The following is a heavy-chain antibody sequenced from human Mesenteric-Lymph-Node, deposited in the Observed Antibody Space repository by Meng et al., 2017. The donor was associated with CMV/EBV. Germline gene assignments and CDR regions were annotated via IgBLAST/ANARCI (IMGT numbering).Heavy chain of an antibody. CDR1: FTGYY. CDR2: INPNSGGT. J-gene: IGHJ5*02. Sequence: FTGYYMPWVRQAPGQGLEWMGRINPNSGGTNYAQKFQGRVTMTRNTSISTAYMELSRLRSDDTAVYYCARDTDYYYGSGSYLSWFDPWGQGTLVTSPQ. V-gene: IGHV1-2*06. CDR3: ARDTDYYYGSGSYLSWFDP. D-gene: IGHD3-10*01.